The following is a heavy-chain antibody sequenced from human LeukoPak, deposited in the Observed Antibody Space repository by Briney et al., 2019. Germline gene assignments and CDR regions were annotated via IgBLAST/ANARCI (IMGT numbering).Heavy chain of an antibody. J-gene: IGHJ4*02. CDR3: AKDLPVFGELDVVPVDY. V-gene: IGHV3-48*01. Sequence: PGGSLRLSCAASGFTFSSYNMNWVRQAPGKGLEWVSYISSSSSTIYYADSVKGRFTISRDNAKNSLYLQMNSLRAEDTAVYYCAKDLPVFGELDVVPVDYWGQGTLVTVSS. CDR2: ISSSSSTI. D-gene: IGHD3-10*01. CDR1: GFTFSSYN.